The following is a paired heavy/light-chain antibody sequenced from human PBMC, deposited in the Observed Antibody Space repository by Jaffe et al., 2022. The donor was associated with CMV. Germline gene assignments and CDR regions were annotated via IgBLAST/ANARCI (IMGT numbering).Light chain of an antibody. CDR3: QQSYSREGFT. J-gene: IGKJ3*01. CDR2: AAS. Sequence: DIQMTQSPSSLSASVGDRVTITCRASQSISSYLNWYQQKPGKAPKLLIYAASSLQSGVPSRFSGSGSGTDFTLTISSLQPEDFATYYCQQSYSREGFTFGPGTKVDIK. CDR1: QSISSY. V-gene: IGKV1-39*01.
Heavy chain of an antibody. CDR1: GFTFDDYA. CDR3: AKALIEYTYYYDSSGFSPLDY. CDR2: ISWNSGSI. V-gene: IGHV3-9*01. Sequence: EVQLVESGGGLVQPGRSLRLSCAASGFTFDDYAMHWVRQAPGKGLEWVSGISWNSGSIGYADSVKGRFTISRDNAKNSLYLQMNSLRAEDTALYYCAKALIEYTYYYDSSGFSPLDYWGQGTLVTVSS. D-gene: IGHD3-22*01. J-gene: IGHJ4*02.